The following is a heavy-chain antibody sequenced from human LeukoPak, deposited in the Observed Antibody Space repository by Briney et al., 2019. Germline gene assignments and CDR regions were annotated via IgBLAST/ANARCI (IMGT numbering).Heavy chain of an antibody. J-gene: IGHJ2*01. CDR3: AMRSSGNYYNWYFDL. Sequence: GASVKVSCTVFGDTLSESAIHWVRQAPGKGLEWMGGFHPENGETIYAQKFEGRVTMTEDTSTDTAYVELSSLSSDDTAVYYCAMRSSGNYYNWYFDLWGRGTLVTVSS. CDR1: GDTLSESA. D-gene: IGHD1-26*01. CDR2: FHPENGET. V-gene: IGHV1-24*01.